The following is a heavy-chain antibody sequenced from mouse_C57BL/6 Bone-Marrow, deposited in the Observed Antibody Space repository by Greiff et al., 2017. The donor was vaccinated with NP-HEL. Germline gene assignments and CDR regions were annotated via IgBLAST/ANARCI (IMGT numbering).Heavy chain of an antibody. CDR3: ASPFITTVVAPAY. CDR2: ISDGGSYT. D-gene: IGHD1-1*01. J-gene: IGHJ3*01. Sequence: VQLVESGGGLVTPGGSLKLSCAASGFTFRSYAMSWVRQTPEKRLEWVATISDGGSYTYYPYNVKGRVTISRDHAKNNLYLQMSHLKSEDTAMYYCASPFITTVVAPAYWGQGTLVTVSA. V-gene: IGHV5-4*01. CDR1: GFTFRSYA.